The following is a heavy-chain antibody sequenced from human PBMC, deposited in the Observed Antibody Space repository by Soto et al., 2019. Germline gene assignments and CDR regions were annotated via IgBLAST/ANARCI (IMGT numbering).Heavy chain of an antibody. D-gene: IGHD6-19*01. CDR1: GFTFSSYA. CDR2: ISYDGSNK. Sequence: QVQLVESGGGVVQPGRSLRLSCAASGFTFSSYAMHWVRQAPGKGLEWVAVISYDGSNKYYADSVKGRFTISRDNSKNTLYLQMNSLRADDTAVYYCARRHFYSSGWYHLGYWGQGTLVTVSS. CDR3: ARRHFYSSGWYHLGY. V-gene: IGHV3-30-3*01. J-gene: IGHJ4*02.